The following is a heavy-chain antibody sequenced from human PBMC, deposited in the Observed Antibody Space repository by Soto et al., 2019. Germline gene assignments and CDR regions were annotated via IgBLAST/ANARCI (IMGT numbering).Heavy chain of an antibody. J-gene: IGHJ3*01. V-gene: IGHV1-69*06. CDR1: GGTFNGYG. CDR3: ARGVSNSGAYYTGPSAYDL. CDR2: TVPVFDTS. Sequence: QVQLVQSGAVVKKPGSSVEVSCKASGGTFNGYGISWVRQAPGQGLEWMGGTVPVFDTSKYAPRFLGRVTITADKPTSTAYMELSSVRSEDTALYFCARGVSNSGAYYTGPSAYDLWGQGTLVIVSS. D-gene: IGHD3-10*01.